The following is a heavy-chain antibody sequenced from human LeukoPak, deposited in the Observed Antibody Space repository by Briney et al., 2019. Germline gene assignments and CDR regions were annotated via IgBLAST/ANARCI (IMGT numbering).Heavy chain of an antibody. D-gene: IGHD6-13*01. CDR2: ISVYNGNP. CDR3: ARDSYSSSWYESYYYYMDV. CDR1: GYTFVSHG. Sequence: GASVKVSCKASGYTFVSHGISWVRQAPGQGLEWMGWISVYNGNPNYAQKLQGRVTMTTDTSTSTAYMELRSLRSDDTAAYYCARDSYSSSWYESYYYYMDVWGKGTTVTVSS. J-gene: IGHJ6*03. V-gene: IGHV1-18*01.